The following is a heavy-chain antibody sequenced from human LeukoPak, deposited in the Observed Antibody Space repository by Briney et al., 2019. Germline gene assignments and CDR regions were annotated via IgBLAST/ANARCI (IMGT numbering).Heavy chain of an antibody. J-gene: IGHJ4*02. V-gene: IGHV3-48*04. D-gene: IGHD3-22*01. CDR1: GFTFSSYS. CDR2: ISSSSSTI. Sequence: GGSLRLSCAASGFTFSSYSMNWVRQAPGKGLEWVSYISSSSSTIYYADSVKGRFTISRDNAKNSLYLQMNSPRAEDTAVYYCAKDYYDSSDRYWGQGTLVTVSS. CDR3: AKDYYDSSDRY.